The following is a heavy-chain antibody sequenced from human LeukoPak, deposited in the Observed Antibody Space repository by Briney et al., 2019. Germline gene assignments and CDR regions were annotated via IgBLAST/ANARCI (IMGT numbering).Heavy chain of an antibody. D-gene: IGHD2-15*01. Sequence: TSGTLSLTCAVSGASISINYWWSWVRQAPGEGLEWIGEVFHTGSTTYNPSLKSRVTISVDTSKNQLSLEVTSATAADTAMYYCARDFSGGIHLFDYGMDVWGQGTTVTVSS. CDR2: VFHTGST. CDR3: ARDFSGGIHLFDYGMDV. CDR1: GASISINYW. V-gene: IGHV4-4*02. J-gene: IGHJ6*02.